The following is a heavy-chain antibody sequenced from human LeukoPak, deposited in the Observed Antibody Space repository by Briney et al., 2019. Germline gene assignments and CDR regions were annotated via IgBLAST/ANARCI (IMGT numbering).Heavy chain of an antibody. J-gene: IGHJ5*02. CDR2: IYHSGST. V-gene: IGHV4-4*02. CDR3: ARDRSVRGVIQGWFDP. Sequence: SGTLSLTCAVSGGSISSSNWWSWVRQPPGKGLEWIGEIYHSGSTNYNPSLKSRVTISVDKSKNQFSLKLSSVTAADTAVYYCARDRSVRGVIQGWFDPWGQGTLVTVSS. D-gene: IGHD3-10*01. CDR1: GGSISSSNW.